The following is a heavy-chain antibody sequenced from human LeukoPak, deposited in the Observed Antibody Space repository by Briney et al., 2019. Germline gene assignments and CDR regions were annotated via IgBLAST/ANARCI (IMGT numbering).Heavy chain of an antibody. CDR2: IKQDGSEK. V-gene: IGHV3-7*01. CDR1: GFTFSSYW. D-gene: IGHD2-2*01. CDR3: ARGCSSTSCHWDY. J-gene: IGHJ4*02. Sequence: GGSLRLSCAASGFTFSSYWMSWVRQAPGKGLEWVANIKQDGSEKYYVDSVKGRFTISRGNAKNSLYLQMNSLRAEDTAVYYCARGCSSTSCHWDYWGQGTLVTVSS.